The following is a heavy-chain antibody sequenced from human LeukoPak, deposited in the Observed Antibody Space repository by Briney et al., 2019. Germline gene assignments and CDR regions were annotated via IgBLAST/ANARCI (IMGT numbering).Heavy chain of an antibody. CDR1: GFTFSSYV. V-gene: IGHV3-23*01. D-gene: IGHD2-15*01. CDR3: AVILGYCSGGSCPINDY. CDR2: ISGSGSST. Sequence: GGSLRLSCAASGFTFSSYVVSWVRQAPGKGLELVSAISGSGSSTYYADSVKGRFTISRDNSKNTLYLQMNSLRAEDTAVYYCAVILGYCSGGSCPINDYWCQGTLVTVSS. J-gene: IGHJ4*02.